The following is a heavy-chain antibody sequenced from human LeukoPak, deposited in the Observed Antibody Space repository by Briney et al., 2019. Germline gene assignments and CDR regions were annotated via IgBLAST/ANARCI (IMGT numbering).Heavy chain of an antibody. J-gene: IGHJ4*02. CDR1: GFTFSDAW. CDR3: TTERPYFDN. CDR2: VKSKTHGGTT. Sequence: GGSLRLSCAASGFTFSDAWMSWVRQAPGRGLEWVGRVKSKTHGGTTAYAAPVKGRFTISRDDSKTTVYLQMNSLKSEDAALYYCTTERPYFDNWGQGTLVTVSS. V-gene: IGHV3-15*01.